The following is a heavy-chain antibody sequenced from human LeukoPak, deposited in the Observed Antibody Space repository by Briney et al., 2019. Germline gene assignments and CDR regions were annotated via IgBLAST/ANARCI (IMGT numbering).Heavy chain of an antibody. CDR1: GFTFDDYA. CDR2: ITWNSGRI. V-gene: IGHV3-9*01. J-gene: IGHJ4*02. Sequence: PGRSLRLSCAASGFTFDDYAMHWVRQAPGKGLEWVSGITWNSGRIAYADSVKGRFTISRDNAKNSLYLQMTSLRAEDTAFYYCAKGHPITLFLGYFDHWGQGSLVTVSS. CDR3: AKGHPITLFLGYFDH. D-gene: IGHD2-21*01.